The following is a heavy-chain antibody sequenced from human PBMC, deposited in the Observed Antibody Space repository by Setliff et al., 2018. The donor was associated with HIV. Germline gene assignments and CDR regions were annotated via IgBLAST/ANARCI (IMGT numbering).Heavy chain of an antibody. J-gene: IGHJ1*01. CDR3: AKDGSGWSQH. D-gene: IGHD6-19*01. Sequence: GGSLRLSRTGSGFAFEDHAMHWVRQAPGKGLEWVSGISGNSGSIGYADSVKGRFTVSRDNAKSSLYLQMSGLRTEDMAVYYCAKDGSGWSQHWGQGTRVTVSS. V-gene: IGHV3-9*03. CDR2: ISGNSGSI. CDR1: GFAFEDHA.